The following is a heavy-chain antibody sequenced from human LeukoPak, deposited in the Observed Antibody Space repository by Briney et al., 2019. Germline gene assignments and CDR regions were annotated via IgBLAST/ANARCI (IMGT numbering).Heavy chain of an antibody. Sequence: SETLSLTCAVYGGSFSGYYWSWLRQPPGKGLEWIGEINHSGSTNYNPSLKSRVTISVDTSKNQFSLKLSSVTAADTAVYYCARVPSSSVDYYMDVWGKGTTVTVSS. V-gene: IGHV4-34*01. D-gene: IGHD6-6*01. CDR1: GGSFSGYY. CDR2: INHSGST. CDR3: ARVPSSSVDYYMDV. J-gene: IGHJ6*03.